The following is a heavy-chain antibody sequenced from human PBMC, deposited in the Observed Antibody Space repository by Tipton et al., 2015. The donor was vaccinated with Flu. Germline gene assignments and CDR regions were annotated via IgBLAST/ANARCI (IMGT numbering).Heavy chain of an antibody. D-gene: IGHD3-10*01. CDR3: VRKGFGDY. V-gene: IGHV3-7*01. CDR2: IKQDESER. Sequence: GSLRLSCAASGFTFSDYWMAWVRQAPGKGLEWVANIKQDESERYYVDPVKGRFTISRDNAKNSLFLQMNSLRAEDTAVYYCVRKGFGDYWGQGILVTVSS. CDR1: GFTFSDYW. J-gene: IGHJ4*02.